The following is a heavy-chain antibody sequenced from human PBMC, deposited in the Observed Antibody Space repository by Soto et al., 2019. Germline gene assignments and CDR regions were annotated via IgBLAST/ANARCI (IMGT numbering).Heavy chain of an antibody. CDR1: GYTFTGYY. J-gene: IGHJ6*02. V-gene: IGHV1-2*04. Sequence: VQLVQSGAEVKKPGASMKVSCKASGYTFTGYYIHWVRQAPGQGLEWMGWINPDSGDTNCAQKFQGWVTMTRDTSISTAYMELSRLRSDDTAVYYCARGRTIFGKSYYYGMDVWGQGTTVTVSS. CDR2: INPDSGDT. D-gene: IGHD3-3*01. CDR3: ARGRTIFGKSYYYGMDV.